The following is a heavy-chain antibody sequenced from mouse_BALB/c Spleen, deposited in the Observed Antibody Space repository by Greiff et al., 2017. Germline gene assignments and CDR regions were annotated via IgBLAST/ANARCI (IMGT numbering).Heavy chain of an antibody. J-gene: IGHJ1*01. Sequence: VMLVESGPGLVAPSQSLSITCTVSGFSLSRYSVHWVRQPPGKGLEWLGMIWGGGSTDYNSALKSRLSISKDNSKSQVFLKMNSLQTDDTAMYYCARNLYYYGSSSYWYFDVWGAGTTVTVSS. D-gene: IGHD1-1*01. V-gene: IGHV2-6-4*01. CDR3: ARNLYYYGSSSYWYFDV. CDR2: IWGGGST. CDR1: GFSLSRYS.